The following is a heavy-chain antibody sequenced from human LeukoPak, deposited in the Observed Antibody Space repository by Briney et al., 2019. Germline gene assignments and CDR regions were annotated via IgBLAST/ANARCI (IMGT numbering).Heavy chain of an antibody. D-gene: IGHD6-13*01. CDR1: GGSFSGFY. Sequence: PSETLSLTCAVYGGSFSGFYWCWIRQPPGKGLEWSGEINHSGSTNYNPSLRRRVSLSVETSKNQFSLKLSFVTAADTAVYYCARTDRVAAAGILDYWGQGTLVTVSS. V-gene: IGHV4-34*01. CDR3: ARTDRVAAAGILDY. J-gene: IGHJ4*02. CDR2: INHSGST.